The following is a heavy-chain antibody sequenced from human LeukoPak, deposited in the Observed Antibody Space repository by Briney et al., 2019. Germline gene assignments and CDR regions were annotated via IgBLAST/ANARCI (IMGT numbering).Heavy chain of an antibody. CDR2: IIPIFGTA. Sequence: ASVKVSCKASGGTFSSYAISWVRQAPGQGLEWMGGIIPIFGTANYAQKFQGRVTITADESTSTAYMELSSLRSEDTAVYYCARDIGGDFWSGNLDYWGQGTLVTVSS. J-gene: IGHJ4*02. CDR1: GGTFSSYA. D-gene: IGHD3-3*01. CDR3: ARDIGGDFWSGNLDY. V-gene: IGHV1-69*13.